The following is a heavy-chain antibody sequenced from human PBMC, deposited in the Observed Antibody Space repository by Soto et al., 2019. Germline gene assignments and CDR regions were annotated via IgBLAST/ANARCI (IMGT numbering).Heavy chain of an antibody. Sequence: GESLKISCKGSGYSFTSYWISWVRQMPGKGLEWMGRIDPSDSYTNYSPSFQGHVTISADKSISTAYLQWSSLKASDTAVYYCARYHGGTIYYYYGMDVWGQGTTVTVSS. J-gene: IGHJ6*02. CDR1: GYSFTSYW. V-gene: IGHV5-10-1*01. D-gene: IGHD2-15*01. CDR3: ARYHGGTIYYYYGMDV. CDR2: IDPSDSYT.